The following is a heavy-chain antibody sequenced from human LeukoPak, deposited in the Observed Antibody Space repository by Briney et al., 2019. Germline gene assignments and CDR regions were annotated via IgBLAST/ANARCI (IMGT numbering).Heavy chain of an antibody. CDR3: ARRGKMATLL. CDR1: GGSFSGYY. D-gene: IGHD5-24*01. Sequence: PSETLSLTCAVYGGSFSGYYWSWIRQPPGKGLEWIGEINHSGSTNYNPSLKSRVTISVDTSKNQFSLKLSSVTAADTAVYYCARRGKMATLLWGQGTLVTVSS. J-gene: IGHJ4*02. V-gene: IGHV4-34*01. CDR2: INHSGST.